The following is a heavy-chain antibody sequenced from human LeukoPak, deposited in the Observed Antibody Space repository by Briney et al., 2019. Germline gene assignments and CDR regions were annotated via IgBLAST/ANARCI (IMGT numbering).Heavy chain of an antibody. CDR3: ARAENYYFDSDGGDYFDY. CDR2: IHQRGVT. Sequence: SETLSLTCALSGGSFGDYHWSWIRQPPGKGLEWIGEIHQRGVTTYNPSLKSRVTLSIDASKRQFSVKLTSVTAADTAVYYCARAENYYFDSDGGDYFDYWGQGTLLTVSS. V-gene: IGHV4-34*01. D-gene: IGHD3-22*01. CDR1: GGSFGDYH. J-gene: IGHJ4*02.